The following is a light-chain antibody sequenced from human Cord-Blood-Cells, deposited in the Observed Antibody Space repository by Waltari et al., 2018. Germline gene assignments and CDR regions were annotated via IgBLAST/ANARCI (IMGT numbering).Light chain of an antibody. Sequence: AIRMTQSPSSFSASTGDRVTITCRASQGISSYLAWYQQKPGKAPKLLIYAASTLQSGVPSRVSGSGSGTDFTLTISCRQSEDLATYYCQQYYSYPRTFGQGTKVEIK. V-gene: IGKV1-8*01. CDR2: AAS. CDR3: QQYYSYPRT. CDR1: QGISSY. J-gene: IGKJ1*01.